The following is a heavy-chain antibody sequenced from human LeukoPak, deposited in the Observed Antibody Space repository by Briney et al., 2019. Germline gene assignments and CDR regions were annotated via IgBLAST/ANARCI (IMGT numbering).Heavy chain of an antibody. Sequence: TLSLPCTVSGGSISSGSYYWNWIRQPAGKGLEWIGRIYTSGSTNYNPSLMSRVTISVDTSKNQFSLKLSSVTAADTAVYYCARRRGYSYGYHTDYWGQGTLVTVSS. J-gene: IGHJ4*02. V-gene: IGHV4-61*02. CDR3: ARRRGYSYGYHTDY. D-gene: IGHD5-18*01. CDR2: IYTSGST. CDR1: GGSISSGSYY.